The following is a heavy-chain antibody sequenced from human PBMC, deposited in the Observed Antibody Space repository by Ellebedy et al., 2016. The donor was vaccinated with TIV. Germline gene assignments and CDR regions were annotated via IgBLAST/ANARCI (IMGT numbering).Heavy chain of an antibody. Sequence: GESLKISCAASGFTLSSYWMHWVRQAPGEGLVWVSRIDDDGNTATYADSVKGRFLISRDNAKNTLYLQMNSLRAEDTTVYYCVRVNGGSDYWGQGTLVTVSS. CDR1: GFTLSSYW. CDR2: IDDDGNTA. CDR3: VRVNGGSDY. D-gene: IGHD1-1*01. J-gene: IGHJ4*02. V-gene: IGHV3-74*01.